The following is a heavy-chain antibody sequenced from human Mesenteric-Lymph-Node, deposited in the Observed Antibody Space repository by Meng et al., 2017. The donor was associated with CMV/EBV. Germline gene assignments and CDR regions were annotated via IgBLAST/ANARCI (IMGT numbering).Heavy chain of an antibody. J-gene: IGHJ6*02. V-gene: IGHV3-23*01. CDR2: ISNSGGTT. D-gene: IGHD3-3*01. CDR1: GFTLSNYA. Sequence: GESLKISCVASGFTLSNYAMSWVRQAPGKGLEWVSAISNSGGTTYYADSVRGRFTISRDNSKNTLYLQMNSLRAEDTAVYYCARAEKDYDFWSGYYGDYYYGMDVWGQGTTVTVSS. CDR3: ARAEKDYDFWSGYYGDYYYGMDV.